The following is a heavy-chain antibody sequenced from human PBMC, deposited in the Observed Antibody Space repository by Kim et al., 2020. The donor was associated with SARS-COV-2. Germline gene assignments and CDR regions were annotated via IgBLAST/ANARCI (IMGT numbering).Heavy chain of an antibody. D-gene: IGHD6-13*01. J-gene: IGHJ5*01. Sequence: NPSLNSRVTMSVDTSKNQFSLKLSSVTAADTAVYYCARVRAGYSSTWYDFWGQGALVTVSS. CDR3: ARVRAGYSSTWYDF. V-gene: IGHV4-4*07.